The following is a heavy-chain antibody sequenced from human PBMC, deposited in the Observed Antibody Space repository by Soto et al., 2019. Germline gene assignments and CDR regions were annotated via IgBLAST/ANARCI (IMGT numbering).Heavy chain of an antibody. J-gene: IGHJ6*02. D-gene: IGHD3-3*01. V-gene: IGHV6-1*01. CDR3: ARVVTQESTIVGVGITYYYYGMDV. CDR1: GDSVSSNSAA. CDR2: TYYRSTWYN. Sequence: QVQLQQSGPGLVKPSQTLSLTCAISGDSVSSNSAAWNWIRQSPSRGLEWLGRTYYRSTWYNDYAVSVKSRITINPDTSKNQFSLQLNSVTPEDTAVYYCARVVTQESTIVGVGITYYYYGMDVWGQGTTVTVSS.